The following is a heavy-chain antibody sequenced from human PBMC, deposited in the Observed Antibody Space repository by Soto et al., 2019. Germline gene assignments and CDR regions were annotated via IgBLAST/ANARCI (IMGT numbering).Heavy chain of an antibody. CDR3: ARGPQWELLTHFDY. V-gene: IGHV4-59*12. CDR2: IYYSGST. J-gene: IGHJ4*02. D-gene: IGHD1-26*01. CDR1: GGSISSYY. Sequence: SETLSLTCTVSGGSISSYYWSWIRQPPGKGLEWIGYIYYSGSTNYNPSLKSRVTISVDTSKNQFSLKLSSVTAADTAVYYCARGPQWELLTHFDYWGQGTLVTVSS.